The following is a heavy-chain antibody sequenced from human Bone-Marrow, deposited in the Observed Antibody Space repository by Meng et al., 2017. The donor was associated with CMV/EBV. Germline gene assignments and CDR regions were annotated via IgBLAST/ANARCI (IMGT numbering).Heavy chain of an antibody. V-gene: IGHV3-7*01. CDR1: GFTFSSYW. CDR3: AREGFFGVVTPAPFDY. CDR2: IKQDGSEK. J-gene: IGHJ4*02. Sequence: GGSLRLSCAASGFTFSSYWMSWVRQAPGKGLEWVANIKQDGSEKYYVDSVKGRFTISRDNAKNSLYLQMNSLRAEDTAVYYCAREGFFGVVTPAPFDYWGQGTLVTVSS. D-gene: IGHD3-3*01.